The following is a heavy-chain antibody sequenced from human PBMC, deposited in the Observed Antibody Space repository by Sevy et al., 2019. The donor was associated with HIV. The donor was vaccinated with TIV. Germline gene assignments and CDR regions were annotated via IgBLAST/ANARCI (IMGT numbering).Heavy chain of an antibody. Sequence: GGSLRLSCAASGFTFSTYWMNWVRQAPGKGLEWVANIKQDGSGKNYVDSVKGRFTISRDNARNSLFLELNSLKVEDTAVYYCATDLFSGSSADVFDIWGQGTMVTVSS. V-gene: IGHV3-7*01. CDR1: GFTFSTYW. CDR3: ATDLFSGSSADVFDI. D-gene: IGHD6-6*01. CDR2: IKQDGSGK. J-gene: IGHJ3*02.